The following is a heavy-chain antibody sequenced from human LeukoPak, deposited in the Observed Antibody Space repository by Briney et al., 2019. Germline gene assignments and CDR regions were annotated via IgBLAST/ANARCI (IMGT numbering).Heavy chain of an antibody. J-gene: IGHJ4*02. CDR2: ISAYNGNT. CDR1: GYTFTSYG. D-gene: IGHD3-9*01. V-gene: IGHV1-18*01. CDR3: ARDQPNYDILTGYYPFDY. Sequence: GASVKVSCKASGYTFTSYGISWVRQAPGQGLEWMGWISAYNGNTNYAQKLQGRVTMTTDTSTSTAYMELRSLRSDDTAVYYCARDQPNYDILTGYYPFDYWGQGTLVTVSS.